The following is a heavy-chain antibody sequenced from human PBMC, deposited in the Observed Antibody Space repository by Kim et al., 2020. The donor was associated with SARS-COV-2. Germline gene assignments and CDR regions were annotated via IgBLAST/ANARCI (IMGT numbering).Heavy chain of an antibody. V-gene: IGHV4-34*01. J-gene: IGHJ5*02. CDR1: GGSFGDHY. Sequence: SETLSLTCAVFGGSFGDHYWSWIRQPPGKGLEWIGEIHHSGVSNYNRSFKSRVTISIDTSKSLFSLRLTSVTAADTAVYYCARGKEEQQDYVRSNWLAPWGQGTLVTVSS. CDR2: IHHSGVS. CDR3: ARGKEEQQDYVRSNWLAP. D-gene: IGHD3-16*01.